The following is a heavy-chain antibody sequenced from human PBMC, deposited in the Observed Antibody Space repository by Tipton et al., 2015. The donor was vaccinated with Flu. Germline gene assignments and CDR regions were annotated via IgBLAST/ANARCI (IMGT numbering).Heavy chain of an antibody. V-gene: IGHV4-38-2*02. D-gene: IGHD2/OR15-2a*01. CDR2: MHRTGSA. Sequence: TLSLTCSVSGDSIGSDYYWGWIRQPPGKGLQWIGNMHRTGSAYYNPSLTSRVTISVDTSKNQFSLRLTSVTAADTAVYYCARDRWEYIRGFDSWGQGTLVTVSP. J-gene: IGHJ5*01. CDR1: GDSIGSDYY. CDR3: ARDRWEYIRGFDS.